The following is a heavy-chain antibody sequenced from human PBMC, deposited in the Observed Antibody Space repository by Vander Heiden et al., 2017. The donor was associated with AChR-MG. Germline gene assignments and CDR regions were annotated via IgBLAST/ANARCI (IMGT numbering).Heavy chain of an antibody. CDR1: GFTFSDYY. Sequence: QVQLVESGGGLVKPGGSLRLSCAASGFTFSDYYMSWIRQAPGKGLEWVSYISSSGSTIYYADSVKGRFTISRDNAKNSLYLQMNSLRAEDTAVYYCARDNRSDGGSSGHHYYGMDVWGQGTTVTVSS. D-gene: IGHD6-19*01. V-gene: IGHV3-11*01. J-gene: IGHJ6*02. CDR2: ISSSGSTI. CDR3: ARDNRSDGGSSGHHYYGMDV.